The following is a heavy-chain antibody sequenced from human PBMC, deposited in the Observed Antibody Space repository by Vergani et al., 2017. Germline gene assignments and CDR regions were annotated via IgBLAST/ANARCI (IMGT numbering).Heavy chain of an antibody. CDR2: ISYDGSNK. CDR3: ARDIGLSVATLGYMDV. J-gene: IGHJ6*03. D-gene: IGHD5-12*01. CDR1: GFTFRIYG. V-gene: IGHV3-30*19. Sequence: QVQLVESGGGVVQPGGSLRLSCIASGFTFRIYGMHWVRQAPGKGLEWVAVISYDGSNKYYADSVKGRFTISRDNSKNTLYLQMNSLRAEDTAVYYCARDIGLSVATLGYMDVWGKXP.